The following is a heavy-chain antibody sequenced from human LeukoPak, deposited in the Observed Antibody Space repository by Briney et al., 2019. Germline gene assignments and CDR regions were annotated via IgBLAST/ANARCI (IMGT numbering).Heavy chain of an antibody. D-gene: IGHD3-10*01. V-gene: IGHV4-39*01. CDR3: ARQGVVPNKAGWYFDL. J-gene: IGHJ2*01. CDR2: FYYTGTI. Sequence: SETLSLTCIVSGGSMSSTDHFWGWIRQPPGKGLEWIGSFYYTGTIFYRPSLESRGTISISLKIRSVTAADTAVYYCARQGVVPNKAGWYFDLWGRGALVTVSS. CDR1: GGSMSSTDHF.